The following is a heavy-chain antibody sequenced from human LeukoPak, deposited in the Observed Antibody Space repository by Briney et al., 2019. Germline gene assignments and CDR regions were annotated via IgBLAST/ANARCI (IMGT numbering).Heavy chain of an antibody. J-gene: IGHJ4*02. Sequence: TGGSLRLSCAPSVYTFSSNYMSCVRQAPGEGLEWVSDIYSGGSTYYADSVKGRFTISRENSKNTLYLQMNSLRAEDTAVYYCARITMATIYYWGQGTLVTVSS. CDR1: VYTFSSNY. CDR2: IYSGGST. D-gene: IGHD5-24*01. V-gene: IGHV3-66*01. CDR3: ARITMATIYY.